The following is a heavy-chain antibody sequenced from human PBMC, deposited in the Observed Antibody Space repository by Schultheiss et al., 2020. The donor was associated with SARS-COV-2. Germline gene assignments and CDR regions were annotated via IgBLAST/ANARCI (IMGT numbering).Heavy chain of an antibody. J-gene: IGHJ5*02. CDR1: GGSISSYY. Sequence: SETLSLTCTVSGGSISSYYWSWIRQPPGKGLEWIGYIYSSGVTKYNPSLKSRVTISVDTSKNQFSLKLSSVTAADTAVYYCARGPRFDPWGQGTLVTVSS. CDR2: IYSSGVT. CDR3: ARGPRFDP. V-gene: IGHV4-59*12.